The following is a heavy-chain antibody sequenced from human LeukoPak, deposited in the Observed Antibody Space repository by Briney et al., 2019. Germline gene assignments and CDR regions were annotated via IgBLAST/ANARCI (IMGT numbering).Heavy chain of an antibody. CDR2: ISSSSSYT. Sequence: KPGGSLRLSCAASGFTFSDYYMSWIRQAPGKGLEWVSYISSSSSYTNYADSVKGRFTISRDNAKNSLYLQMSSLRAEDTAAYYCARGDYYGSGSYYKFDYWGQGTLVTVSS. J-gene: IGHJ4*02. CDR3: ARGDYYGSGSYYKFDY. V-gene: IGHV3-11*06. D-gene: IGHD3-10*01. CDR1: GFTFSDYY.